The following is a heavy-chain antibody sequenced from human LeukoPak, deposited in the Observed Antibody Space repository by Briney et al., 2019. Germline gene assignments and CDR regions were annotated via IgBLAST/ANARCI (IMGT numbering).Heavy chain of an antibody. CDR2: ISAYNGNT. D-gene: IGHD3-10*01. V-gene: IGHV1-18*01. J-gene: IGHJ3*02. CDR1: GYTFTSYG. CDR3: ARVWFGELKTDDAFDI. Sequence: WASVKVSCKASGYTFTSYGISWVRQAPGQGLEWMGWISAYNGNTNYAQKLQGRVTMTTDTSTSTAYMELRSLRSDDTAVYYCARVWFGELKTDDAFDIWGQGTMVTVSS.